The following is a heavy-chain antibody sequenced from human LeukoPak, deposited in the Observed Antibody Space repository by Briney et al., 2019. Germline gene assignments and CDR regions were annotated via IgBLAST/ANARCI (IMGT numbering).Heavy chain of an antibody. CDR2: INHSGST. CDR3: ARTVDIVATIQVNWFDP. V-gene: IGHV4-34*01. Sequence: IPSETLSLTCAVYGGSFSGYYWSWIRQPPGKGLEWIGEINHSGSTNYNPSLKSRVTISVDTSKNQFSLKLSSVTAADTAVYYCARTVDIVATIQVNWFDPWGQGTLVTVSS. D-gene: IGHD5-12*01. J-gene: IGHJ5*02. CDR1: GGSFSGYY.